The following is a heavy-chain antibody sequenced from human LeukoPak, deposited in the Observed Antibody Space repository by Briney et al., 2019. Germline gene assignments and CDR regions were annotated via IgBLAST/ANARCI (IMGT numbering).Heavy chain of an antibody. CDR3: ARGPEGYYYYYYMDV. V-gene: IGHV1-3*01. J-gene: IGHJ6*03. CDR2: INAGNGNT. CDR1: GYTFTSYA. Sequence: ASVKVSCKASGYTFTSYAMHWVRQAPGQRLEWMGWINAGNGNTKYSQKFQGRVTITADKSTSTAYMELSSLRSEDTAVYYCARGPEGYYYYYYMDVWGKGTTVTVSS.